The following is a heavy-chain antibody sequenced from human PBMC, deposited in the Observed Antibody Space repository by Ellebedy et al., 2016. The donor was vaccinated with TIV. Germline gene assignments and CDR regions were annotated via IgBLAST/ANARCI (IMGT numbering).Heavy chain of an antibody. V-gene: IGHV4-59*01. D-gene: IGHD3-22*01. CDR3: ARRGGVRYESSGYRKYYYGMDV. CDR1: GGSISSYY. Sequence: MPSETLSLTCTVSGGSISSYYWSWIRQPPGKGLEWIGYIYHSGSTNYNPSLKSRVTMSVDTSKNQFSLKLSSVTAADTAVYYCARRGGVRYESSGYRKYYYGMDVWGQGTTVTVSS. CDR2: IYHSGST. J-gene: IGHJ6*02.